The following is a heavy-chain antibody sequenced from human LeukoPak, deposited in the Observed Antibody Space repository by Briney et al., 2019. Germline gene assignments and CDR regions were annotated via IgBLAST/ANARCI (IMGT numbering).Heavy chain of an antibody. V-gene: IGHV1-69*13. CDR3: ARTEYSSSSGRGGPARYYYYYYMDV. D-gene: IGHD6-6*01. CDR1: GGTFSSYA. Sequence: EASVKVSCKASGGTFSSYAISWVRQAPGQGLEWMGGIIPIFGTANYAQKFQGRVTITADESTSTAYMELSSLRSEDTAVYYCARTEYSSSSGRGGPARYYYYYYMDVWGKGTTVTVSS. CDR2: IIPIFGTA. J-gene: IGHJ6*03.